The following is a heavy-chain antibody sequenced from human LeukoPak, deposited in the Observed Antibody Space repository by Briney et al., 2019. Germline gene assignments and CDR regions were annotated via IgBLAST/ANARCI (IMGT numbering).Heavy chain of an antibody. CDR2: INWNGGST. Sequence: GGSLRLSCAASGFTFDDYGMSWVRQAPGKGLEWVSGINWNGGSTGYADSVKGRFTISRDNAKNSLYLQMNSLRAEDTAVYYCAGYYDSSGYRSVHYWGQGTLVTVSS. V-gene: IGHV3-20*04. CDR1: GFTFDDYG. CDR3: AGYYDSSGYRSVHY. J-gene: IGHJ4*02. D-gene: IGHD3-22*01.